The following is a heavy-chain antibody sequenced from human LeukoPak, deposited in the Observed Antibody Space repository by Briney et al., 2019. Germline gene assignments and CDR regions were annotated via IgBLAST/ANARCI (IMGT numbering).Heavy chain of an antibody. J-gene: IGHJ4*02. CDR3: ARHGYCSSTTCYSYFDY. V-gene: IGHV4-39*01. Sequence: SETLSLTCTVSGGSISSSSYYWGWIRQPPGKGLEWSSSIYYSGNTYYNPSLKSRVPISVDTSKNQFSLKLSSVTAADTDVYYCARHGYCSSTTCYSYFDYWGQGTLVTVSS. CDR2: IYYSGNT. CDR1: GGSISSSSYY. D-gene: IGHD2-2*03.